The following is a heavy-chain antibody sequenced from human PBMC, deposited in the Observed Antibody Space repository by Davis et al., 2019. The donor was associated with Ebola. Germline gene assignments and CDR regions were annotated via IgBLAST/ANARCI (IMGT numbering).Heavy chain of an antibody. CDR3: ARDRSGSSRLHPQDP. CDR2: INPRVCST. Sequence: ASVKLSCNASGYTFTSYYMYWMRQAPGQGLEWMGIINPRVCSTTNGQKFQGRVTMTRDTSTSTVYMELSSLRSEDTAVYYCARDRSGSSRLHPQDPWGQGTQVTVSS. J-gene: IGHJ5*02. D-gene: IGHD6-6*01. V-gene: IGHV1-46*01. CDR1: GYTFTSYY.